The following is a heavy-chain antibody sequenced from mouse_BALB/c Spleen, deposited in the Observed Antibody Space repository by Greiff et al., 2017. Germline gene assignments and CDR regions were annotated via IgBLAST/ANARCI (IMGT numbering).Heavy chain of an antibody. Sequence: EVKLVESGGGLVKPGGSLKLSCAASGFTFSSYAMSWVRQTPEKRLEWVASISSGGSTYYPDSVKGRFTISRDNARNILYLQMSSLRSEDTAMYYCARRYYGSSFYFDYWGQGTTLTVSS. D-gene: IGHD1-1*01. J-gene: IGHJ2*01. CDR1: GFTFSSYA. V-gene: IGHV5-6-5*01. CDR2: ISSGGST. CDR3: ARRYYGSSFYFDY.